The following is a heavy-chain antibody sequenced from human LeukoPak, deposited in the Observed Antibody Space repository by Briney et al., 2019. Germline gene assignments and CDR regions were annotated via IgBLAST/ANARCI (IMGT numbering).Heavy chain of an antibody. CDR2: IKQDGSEK. J-gene: IGHJ3*02. V-gene: IGHV3-7*01. CDR3: AGVLFSVIVVVGAFGI. Sequence: GGSLRLSCAASGFTFSSYWMSWVRQAPGKGLEWVANIKQDGSEKYYVDSVKGRFTISRDNAKNSLYLQMNSLRAEDTAVYYCAGVLFSVIVVVGAFGIWGQGTMVTVSS. D-gene: IGHD3-22*01. CDR1: GFTFSSYW.